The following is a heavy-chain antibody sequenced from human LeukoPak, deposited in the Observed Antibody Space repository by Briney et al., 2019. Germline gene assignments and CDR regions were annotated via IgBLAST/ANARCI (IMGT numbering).Heavy chain of an antibody. CDR3: ARHASPYSSNYYFDY. CDR2: IYPGDSDA. Sequence: GESLKISCKGSGYSFLSHWIGWVRQMPGKGLEWMGIIYPGDSDARYNPSFQGQVTISADKSISTAYLQWSSLKASDTAMYYCARHASPYSSNYYFDYWGQGALVTVSS. D-gene: IGHD6-13*01. CDR1: GYSFLSHW. V-gene: IGHV5-51*01. J-gene: IGHJ4*02.